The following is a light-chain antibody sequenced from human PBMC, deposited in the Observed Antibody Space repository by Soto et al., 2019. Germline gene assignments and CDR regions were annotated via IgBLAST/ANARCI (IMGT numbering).Light chain of an antibody. Sequence: QSALTQPASVSGSPGQSITISCTGTSSDVGDYNYVSWYQQHPGKAPQLMISEVSNRPSGVSNRFSGSKSANTASLTISGLQAEDEADYYCSSYTSSNTLVFGGGTQLTVL. CDR3: SSYTSSNTLV. CDR2: EVS. J-gene: IGLJ3*02. V-gene: IGLV2-14*01. CDR1: SSDVGDYNY.